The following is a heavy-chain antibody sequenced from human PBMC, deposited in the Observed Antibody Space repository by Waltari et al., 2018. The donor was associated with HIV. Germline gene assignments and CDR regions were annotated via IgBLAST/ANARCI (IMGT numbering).Heavy chain of an antibody. Sequence: QVQLVQSGAAVKKPGSSVKVSCKASGGTFSSYAISWVRPAPGQGLEWMGGIIPIFGTANYAQKFQGRVTITADESTSTAYMELSSLRSEDTAVYYCARDLALGDDSSGYYISWGQGTLVTVSS. J-gene: IGHJ4*02. D-gene: IGHD3-22*01. CDR2: IIPIFGTA. CDR3: ARDLALGDDSSGYYIS. CDR1: GGTFSSYA. V-gene: IGHV1-69*01.